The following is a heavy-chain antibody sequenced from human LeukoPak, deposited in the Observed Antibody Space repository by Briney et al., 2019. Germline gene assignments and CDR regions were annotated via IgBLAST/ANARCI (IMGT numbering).Heavy chain of an antibody. Sequence: PGGSLSLSCAAPGFTFNSYWKHWIRQAPGKGLVWVSRINSDGSSTSYADSVKGRFTLSRDNAKNTLYLQMNSLRAEDTAVYFCTRDKASASGYWGQGTLVTVSS. V-gene: IGHV3-74*01. CDR3: TRDKASASGY. CDR2: INSDGSST. CDR1: GFTFNSYW. J-gene: IGHJ4*02.